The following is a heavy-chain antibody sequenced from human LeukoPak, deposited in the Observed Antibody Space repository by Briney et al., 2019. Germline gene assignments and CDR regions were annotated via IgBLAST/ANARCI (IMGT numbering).Heavy chain of an antibody. CDR3: ARDKDQYSGYDDGLFDY. J-gene: IGHJ4*02. D-gene: IGHD5-12*01. CDR2: ISTSSIYI. V-gene: IGHV3-21*01. Sequence: GGSLRLSCAASGFTFSRYSMNWVRQAPGKGLEWVSSISTSSIYIYYADSVKGRFTISRDNAKNSLYLQMNSLRAEDTAVYYCARDKDQYSGYDDGLFDYWGQGTLVTASS. CDR1: GFTFSRYS.